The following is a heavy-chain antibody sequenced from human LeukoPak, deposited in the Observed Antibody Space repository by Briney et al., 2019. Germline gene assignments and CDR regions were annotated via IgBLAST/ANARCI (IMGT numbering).Heavy chain of an antibody. D-gene: IGHD4-11*01. CDR2: INPNSGGT. Sequence: ASVKVSCKASGYTFTGYYMHWVRQAPGQGLEWMGRINPNSGGTNYAQKFQGRVTMTRDTPISTAYMELSRLRPDDTAVYYCARGYYDYSNYEFDYWGQGTLVTVSS. V-gene: IGHV1-2*06. J-gene: IGHJ4*02. CDR1: GYTFTGYY. CDR3: ARGYYDYSNYEFDY.